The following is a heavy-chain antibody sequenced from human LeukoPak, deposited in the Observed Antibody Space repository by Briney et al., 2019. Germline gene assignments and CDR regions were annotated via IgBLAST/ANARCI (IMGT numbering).Heavy chain of an antibody. Sequence: PSETLSLTCTVSGRSISSYYWSWIRQPPGKGLEWIGYIYYSGSTNYNPSLKSRVTISVDTSKNQFSLNLSSVTAADTAVYYCARHKPGPFDYWGQGTLVTVSS. J-gene: IGHJ4*02. CDR3: ARHKPGPFDY. CDR1: GRSISSYY. CDR2: IYYSGST. V-gene: IGHV4-59*08.